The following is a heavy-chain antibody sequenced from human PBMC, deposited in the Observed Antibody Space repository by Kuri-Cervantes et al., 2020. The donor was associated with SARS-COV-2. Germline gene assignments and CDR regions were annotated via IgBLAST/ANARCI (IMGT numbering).Heavy chain of an antibody. V-gene: IGHV1-18*01. J-gene: IGHJ6*02. Sequence: ASVKVSCKASGYTFISYGISWARQAPGQGLEWMGWIGAYNGNTNYAQKLQGRVTITTETSTSTAYMELRSLRSEDTAVYYCARDLGQQLVPSDVSYYGMDVWGQGTTVTVSS. CDR3: ARDLGQQLVPSDVSYYGMDV. CDR1: GYTFISYG. CDR2: IGAYNGNT. D-gene: IGHD6-13*01.